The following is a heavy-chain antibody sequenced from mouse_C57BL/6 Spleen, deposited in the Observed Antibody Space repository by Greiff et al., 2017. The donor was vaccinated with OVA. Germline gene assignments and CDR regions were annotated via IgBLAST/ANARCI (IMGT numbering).Heavy chain of an antibody. V-gene: IGHV1-15*01. CDR3: TKVGGAMGY. CDR2: IDPETGGT. J-gene: IGHJ4*01. CDR1: GYPFTDYE. Sequence: VQLQQSGAELVRPGASVTLSCKASGYPFTDYEMHWVKQTPVHGLEWIGAIDPETGGTAYNQKFKGKAILTADKSSSTAYMELRSLTSEDSAVYYCTKVGGAMGYWGQGTSVTVSS.